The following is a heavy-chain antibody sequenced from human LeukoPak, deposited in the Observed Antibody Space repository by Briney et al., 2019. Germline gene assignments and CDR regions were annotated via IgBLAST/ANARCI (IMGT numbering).Heavy chain of an antibody. CDR3: ARGKNNRLGYCSSASCSHYYGMDV. V-gene: IGHV1-8*01. Sequence: ASVKVSCKASGYTFTIYDINWVRQATGQGLEWMGWMNPNSGNAGYAQKFQGRVTMTRNTSISTAYMELSSLGSEDTAVYYCARGKNNRLGYCSSASCSHYYGMDVWGQGTTVTVSS. CDR2: MNPNSGNA. J-gene: IGHJ6*02. CDR1: GYTFTIYD. D-gene: IGHD2-2*01.